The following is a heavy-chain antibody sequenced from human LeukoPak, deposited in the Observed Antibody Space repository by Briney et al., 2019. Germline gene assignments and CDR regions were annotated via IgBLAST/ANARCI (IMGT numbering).Heavy chain of an antibody. CDR2: FYVGGAT. Sequence: GGSLRLSCAASGFAFNFYAMSWVRQAPGKGLEWVSVFYVGGATYYADSVKGRFTISRDNSENTLYLQMKNLRAEDTAVYYCARGDGYNFFDYWGQGTLVTVSS. J-gene: IGHJ4*02. CDR3: ARGDGYNFFDY. CDR1: GFAFNFYA. D-gene: IGHD5-24*01. V-gene: IGHV3-53*01.